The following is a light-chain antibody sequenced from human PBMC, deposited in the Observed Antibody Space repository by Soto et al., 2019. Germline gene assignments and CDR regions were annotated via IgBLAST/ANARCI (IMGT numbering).Light chain of an antibody. J-gene: IGLJ3*02. CDR3: SSYTSSSTLV. V-gene: IGLV2-14*01. Sequence: QSALTQPASVSGSLGQSITISCTGSSSDLGVYNYVSWYQQHPGKAPKLMLYEVTNRPSGVSNRFSGSKTGNTASLTISGLQAEDEAEYHCSSYTSSSTLVFGGGTKVTVL. CDR1: SSDLGVYNY. CDR2: EVT.